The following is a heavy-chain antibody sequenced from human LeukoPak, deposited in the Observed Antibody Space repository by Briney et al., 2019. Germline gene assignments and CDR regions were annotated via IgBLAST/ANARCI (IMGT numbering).Heavy chain of an antibody. V-gene: IGHV4-30-4*01. J-gene: IGHJ6*02. CDR3: ARGSYSNYKNYYYGMDV. CDR1: GGSISSGDYY. Sequence: SETLSLTCTVSGGSISSGDYYWGWGRQPPGKGLEWVGYIYYSGSTYYNPSRKRRVTISENTSKNQFSLNLSSVTAADTAVYYCARGSYSNYKNYYYGMDVWGQGTTVTVSS. D-gene: IGHD4-11*01. CDR2: IYYSGST.